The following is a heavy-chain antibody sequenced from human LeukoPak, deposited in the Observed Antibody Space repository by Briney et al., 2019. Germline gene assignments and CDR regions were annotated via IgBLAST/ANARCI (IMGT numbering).Heavy chain of an antibody. Sequence: SETLSLTCAIYGGSFSDYYWSWIRQPPGKGLEWIGEINHSGSTNYNPSLTSRVTMSVDTSKNQFSLKLSSVTAADTAVYYCARGPPRDFGTSGFSYNYWGQGTRVTVSS. V-gene: IGHV4-34*01. D-gene: IGHD3-22*01. J-gene: IGHJ4*02. CDR1: GGSFSDYY. CDR3: ARGPPRDFGTSGFSYNY. CDR2: INHSGST.